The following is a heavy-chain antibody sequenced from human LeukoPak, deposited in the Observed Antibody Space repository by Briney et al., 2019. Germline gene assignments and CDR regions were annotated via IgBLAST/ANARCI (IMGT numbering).Heavy chain of an antibody. V-gene: IGHV1-46*01. D-gene: IGHD6-19*01. Sequence: ASLSVSFMQSVYTFTNYYMYWVRQPPGQGQEWMGVINPSGGSTSYAQKVQGRVTMTRDTATTTVYMELSSLRSEDTAVYYCARGGVAVATLKTIDYWGQGTLVTVSS. CDR3: ARGGVAVATLKTIDY. CDR1: VYTFTNYY. CDR2: INPSGGST. J-gene: IGHJ4*02.